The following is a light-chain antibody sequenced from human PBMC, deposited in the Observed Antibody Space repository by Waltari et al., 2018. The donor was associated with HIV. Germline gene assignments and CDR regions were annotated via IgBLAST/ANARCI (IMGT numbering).Light chain of an antibody. V-gene: IGKV3-11*01. CDR2: DAS. CDR3: QQRDNWPPAPT. J-gene: IGKJ4*01. CDR1: QSVSTF. Sequence: EIVLTQSPATLSLSPGERATLSCRASQSVSTFLAWYQQKPGQAPRHLIYDASIRATGIPARFSGSGSGTDFTLTISSLEPEDFAVYYCQQRDNWPPAPTFGGGTKVEI.